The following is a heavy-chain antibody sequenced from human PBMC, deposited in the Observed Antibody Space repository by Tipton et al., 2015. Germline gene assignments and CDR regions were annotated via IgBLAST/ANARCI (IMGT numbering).Heavy chain of an antibody. Sequence: TLSLTCSVSSDSISKYYWSWIRQPPGKELEWIGYIQYSGSTNYNPSLKSRVTISVDTSRNQFSLRLTSVTTADTAVYYCARGSAILGVVNPTCDYWGQGTLVTVSS. J-gene: IGHJ4*02. CDR1: SDSISKYY. CDR2: IQYSGST. CDR3: ARGSAILGVVNPTCDY. D-gene: IGHD3-3*01. V-gene: IGHV4-59*01.